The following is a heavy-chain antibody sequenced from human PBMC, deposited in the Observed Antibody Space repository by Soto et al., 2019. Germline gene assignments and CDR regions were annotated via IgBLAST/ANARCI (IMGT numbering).Heavy chain of an antibody. Sequence: LSLTCTISGDSLSSADYYWSWIRQTPGKGLEWIGPIFYSGTTYYNPSLKSRLTLTVDTSKNHFSLRLTSVTAADTAVYYCARDLWVKPELYAYGMHVWGQGTTVTVSS. V-gene: IGHV4-30-4*01. D-gene: IGHD1-7*01. CDR3: ARDLWVKPELYAYGMHV. CDR1: GDSLSSADYY. CDR2: IFYSGTT. J-gene: IGHJ6*02.